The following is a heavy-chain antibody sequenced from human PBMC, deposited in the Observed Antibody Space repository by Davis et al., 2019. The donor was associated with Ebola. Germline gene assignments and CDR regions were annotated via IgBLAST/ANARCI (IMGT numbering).Heavy chain of an antibody. V-gene: IGHV4-39*01. CDR1: GGSISSSSYY. Sequence: GSLRLSCTVSGGSISSSSYYWGWIRQPPGKGLEWIGSIYYSGSTYYNPSLKSRVTISVDTSKNQFSLKLSSVTAADTAVYYCAISGYSSSWSREDYWGQGTLVTVSS. CDR3: AISGYSSSWSREDY. CDR2: IYYSGST. D-gene: IGHD6-13*01. J-gene: IGHJ4*02.